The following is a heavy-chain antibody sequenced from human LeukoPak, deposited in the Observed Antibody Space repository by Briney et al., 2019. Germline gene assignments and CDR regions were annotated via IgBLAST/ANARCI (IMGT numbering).Heavy chain of an antibody. Sequence: ASVKVSCKASGYTFTSYDINWVRQATGQGLEWMGWMNPNSGNTGYAQKFQGRVTMTRNTSISTAYMELSSLRSEDTAVYYCARGAFASSPDAFDIWGQGTMVTVSS. J-gene: IGHJ3*02. CDR1: GYTFTSYD. D-gene: IGHD2-21*01. V-gene: IGHV1-8*01. CDR2: MNPNSGNT. CDR3: ARGAFASSPDAFDI.